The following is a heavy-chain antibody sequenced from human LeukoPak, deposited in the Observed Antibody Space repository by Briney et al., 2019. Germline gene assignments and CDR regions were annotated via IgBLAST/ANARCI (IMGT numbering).Heavy chain of an antibody. CDR3: VRDGAQPGYYFDF. J-gene: IGHJ4*02. D-gene: IGHD1-26*01. Sequence: PGGSLRLSCAASGFTFSSYAMSWVRQAPGEGLEWVSVISGSGGTTYYADSVKGRFTISRDNSKNTLYLQMNSLRVEDTALYFCVRDGAQPGYYFDFWGQGSLVTVSS. CDR1: GFTFSSYA. V-gene: IGHV3-23*01. CDR2: ISGSGGTT.